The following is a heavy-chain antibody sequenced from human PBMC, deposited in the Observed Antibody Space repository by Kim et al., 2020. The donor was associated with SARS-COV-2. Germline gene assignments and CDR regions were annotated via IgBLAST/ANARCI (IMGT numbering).Heavy chain of an antibody. CDR2: INHSGST. CDR1: GGSFSGYY. D-gene: IGHD1-26*01. J-gene: IGHJ6*02. Sequence: SETLSLTCAVYGGSFSGYYWSWIRQPPGKGLEWIGEINHSGSTNYNPSLKSRVTISVDTSKNQFSLKLSSVTAADTAVYYCARVGRVGALLPRYYYYGMDVWGQGTTVTVSS. V-gene: IGHV4-34*01. CDR3: ARVGRVGALLPRYYYYGMDV.